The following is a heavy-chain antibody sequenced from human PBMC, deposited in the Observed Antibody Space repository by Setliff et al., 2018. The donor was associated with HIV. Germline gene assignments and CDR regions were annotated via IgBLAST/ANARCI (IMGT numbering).Heavy chain of an antibody. CDR2: IYTSGTT. D-gene: IGHD2-15*01. Sequence: SETLSLTCTVSGGSISSGSYYWSWIRQPAGKGLEWIGHIYTSGTTNFNPSLQSRVTISVDTSKNQSSLKLSSVTAADTAVYYCARDRLYCSGGSCYSVGPNDVFDIWGQGTMVTVS. J-gene: IGHJ3*02. CDR1: GGSISSGSYY. V-gene: IGHV4-61*09. CDR3: ARDRLYCSGGSCYSVGPNDVFDI.